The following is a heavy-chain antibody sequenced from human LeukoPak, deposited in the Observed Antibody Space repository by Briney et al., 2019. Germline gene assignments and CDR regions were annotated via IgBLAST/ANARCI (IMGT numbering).Heavy chain of an antibody. J-gene: IGHJ6*03. CDR2: INPNSGGT. CDR1: GFTFTGYY. V-gene: IGHV1-2*02. Sequence: ASVKVSCKASGFTFTGYYMNWVRQAPGQGLEWMGWINPNSGGTNYAQKFQGRVTMTRDTSISTAYMELSRLRSDDTAVYYCARGSLYYYYYYMDVWGKGTTVTVSS. CDR3: ARGSLYYYYYYMDV.